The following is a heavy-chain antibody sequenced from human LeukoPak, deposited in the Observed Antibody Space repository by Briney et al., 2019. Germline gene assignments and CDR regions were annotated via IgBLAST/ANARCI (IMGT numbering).Heavy chain of an antibody. D-gene: IGHD2-2*02. J-gene: IGHJ3*02. CDR1: GGTFSSYA. Sequence: SVKVSCKASGGTFSSYAISWVRQAPGQGLEWMGGIIPIFGTANFAQRFQGRVTITADKSTSTAYMELTSLRSEDTAVYYCVPAAIDHDAFDIWGQGTMVTASS. V-gene: IGHV1-69*06. CDR2: IIPIFGTA. CDR3: VPAAIDHDAFDI.